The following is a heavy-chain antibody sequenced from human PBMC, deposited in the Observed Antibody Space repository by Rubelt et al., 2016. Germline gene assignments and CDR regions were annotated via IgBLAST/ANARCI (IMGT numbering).Heavy chain of an antibody. D-gene: IGHD3-3*01. Sequence: RLSCEASGFTFSSYWMTWVRQPPGKGLEWVANIKHDGSDKYSVDSVKGRFTMSRDNAKNSLYLQMNSLRAEDTAVYYCARAPWRADFRGQGTLVTVSS. CDR3: ARAPWRADF. CDR2: IKHDGSDK. V-gene: IGHV3-7*01. J-gene: IGHJ4*02. CDR1: GFTFSSYW.